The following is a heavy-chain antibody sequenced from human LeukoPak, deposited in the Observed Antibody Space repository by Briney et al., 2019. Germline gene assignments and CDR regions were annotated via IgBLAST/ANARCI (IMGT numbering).Heavy chain of an antibody. CDR1: GGSINSGSYY. Sequence: PSETLSLTCTVSGGSINSGSYYWSWIRQPAGKGLEWIGRIYTTGSTNYNPSLKSRVTIPVDTSKNQFSLKPSSVTAADTAVYYCARGIAAHYFDYWGQGTLVTVSS. J-gene: IGHJ4*02. CDR3: ARGIAAHYFDY. CDR2: IYTTGST. D-gene: IGHD6-13*01. V-gene: IGHV4-61*02.